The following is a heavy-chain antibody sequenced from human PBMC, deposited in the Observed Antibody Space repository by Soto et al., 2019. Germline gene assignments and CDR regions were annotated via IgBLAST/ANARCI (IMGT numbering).Heavy chain of an antibody. V-gene: IGHV4-34*01. D-gene: IGHD3-10*01. CDR3: ARVYGEWDYYGSGSSVYYYYGMDV. CDR2: INHSGST. CDR1: GGSFSGYY. Sequence: SETLSLTCAVYGGSFSGYYWSWIRQPPGKGLEWIGEINHSGSTNYNPSLKSRVTISVDTSKNQFSLKLSSVTAADTAVYYCARVYGEWDYYGSGSSVYYYYGMDVWGQGTTVT. J-gene: IGHJ6*02.